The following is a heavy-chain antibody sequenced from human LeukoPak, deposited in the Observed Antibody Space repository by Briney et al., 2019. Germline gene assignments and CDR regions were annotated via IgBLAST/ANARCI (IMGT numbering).Heavy chain of an antibody. CDR1: GYTFTGYY. CDR3: ARERITMIGDSKKLDP. Sequence: ASVKVSCKASGYTFTGYYMHWVRQAPGQGLEWMGWINPNSGGTNYAQKFQGWVTVTRDTSISTAYMELSRLRSDDTAVYYCARERITMIGDSKKLDPWGQGTLVTVSS. J-gene: IGHJ5*02. D-gene: IGHD3-22*01. CDR2: INPNSGGT. V-gene: IGHV1-2*04.